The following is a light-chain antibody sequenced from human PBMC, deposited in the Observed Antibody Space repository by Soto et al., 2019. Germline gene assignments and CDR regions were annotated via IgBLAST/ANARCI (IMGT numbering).Light chain of an antibody. CDR1: GGFDF. CDR3: CSYTGSYSV. Sequence: QSALTQPRSVSGSPGQSVAISCTGIGGFDFVSWYQQYPGKAPKLMIYDVTNRPSGVPDRFSASKSGDTASLTISGLQAEDEAEYYFCSYTGSYSVFGGGTKLTVL. CDR2: DVT. J-gene: IGLJ3*02. V-gene: IGLV2-11*01.